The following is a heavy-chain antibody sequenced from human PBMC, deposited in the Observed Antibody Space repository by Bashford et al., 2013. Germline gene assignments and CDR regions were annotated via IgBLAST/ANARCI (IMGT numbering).Heavy chain of an antibody. D-gene: IGHD1-1*01. Sequence: WIRQPPGKGLEWIGYIYYSGSTYYNPSLKSRVTISVDTSKNQFSLKLSSVTAADTAVYYCARTQLELQAIDYWGQGTLVTVSS. CDR3: ARTQLELQAIDY. CDR2: IYYSGST. J-gene: IGHJ4*02. V-gene: IGHV4-30-4*01.